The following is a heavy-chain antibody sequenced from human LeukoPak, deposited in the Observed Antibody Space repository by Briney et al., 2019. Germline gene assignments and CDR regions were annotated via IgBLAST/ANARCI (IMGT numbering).Heavy chain of an antibody. CDR1: GGSITSSSYY. V-gene: IGHV4-39*01. CDR3: ARHIQIAFRVFRLGWIDP. CDR2: VYYSGST. J-gene: IGHJ5*02. Sequence: SETLSLTCTVSGGSITSSSYYCGWIRQPPGKGLEWSGRVYYSGSTSYNPSLKRRVTMSVATSKTQFSRTLSSATAADTAVYYCARHIQIAFRVFRLGWIDPWGQGTLVTVSS. D-gene: IGHD3-3*02.